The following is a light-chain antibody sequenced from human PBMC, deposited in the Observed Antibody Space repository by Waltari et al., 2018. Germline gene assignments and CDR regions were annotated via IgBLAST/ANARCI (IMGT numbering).Light chain of an antibody. CDR1: SSHVGNTNH. Sequence: QPALTQPASVSGSPGQSITTSCTEPSSHVGNTNHSCWYQKHPDKVPKLIIYEVSKRPSGVSDRFSGSKSGNTASLTISGLQAEDEADYYCLSYAATVSFGFGGGTKLTVL. J-gene: IGLJ2*01. V-gene: IGLV2-23*02. CDR3: LSYAATVSFG. CDR2: EVS.